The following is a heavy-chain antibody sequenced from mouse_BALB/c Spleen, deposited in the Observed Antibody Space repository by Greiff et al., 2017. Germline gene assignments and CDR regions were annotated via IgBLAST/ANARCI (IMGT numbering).Heavy chain of an antibody. D-gene: IGHD4-1*01. V-gene: IGHV1-69*02. CDR2: IYPSDSYT. J-gene: IGHJ1*01. CDR1: GYTFTSYW. Sequence: QVQLQQPGAELVRPGASVKLSCKASGYTFTSYWINWVKQRPGQGLEWIGNIYPSDSYTNYNKKFKDKATLTVDKSSSTAYMQLSSPTSEDSAVYYCTRSGLTGTEWYFDVWGAGTTVTVSS. CDR3: TRSGLTGTEWYFDV.